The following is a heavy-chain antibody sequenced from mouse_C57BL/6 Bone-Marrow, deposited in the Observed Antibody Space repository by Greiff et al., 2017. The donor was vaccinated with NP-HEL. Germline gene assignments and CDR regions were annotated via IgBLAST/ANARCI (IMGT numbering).Heavy chain of an antibody. Sequence: QVHVKQSGAELAKPGASVKLSCKASGYTFTSYWMHWVKQRPGQGLEWIGYINPSSGYTKYNQKFKDKATLTADKSSSTAYMQLSSLTYEDSAVYYCARGGANWDVYFDYWGQGTTLTVSS. CDR2: INPSSGYT. D-gene: IGHD4-1*01. CDR1: GYTFTSYW. CDR3: ARGGANWDVYFDY. J-gene: IGHJ2*01. V-gene: IGHV1-7*01.